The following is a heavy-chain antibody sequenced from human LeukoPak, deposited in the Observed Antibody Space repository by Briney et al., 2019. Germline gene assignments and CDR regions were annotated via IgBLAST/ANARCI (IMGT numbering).Heavy chain of an antibody. Sequence: GGSLRLSCAASGFTFSQYWMSWVRQAPGKGLEWVSAISGSGGSTYYADSVKGRFTISRDNSKNTLYLQMNSLRAEDTAVYYCAKDGEYYYDSSGYNDYWGQGTLVTVSS. V-gene: IGHV3-23*01. J-gene: IGHJ4*02. CDR1: GFTFSQYW. D-gene: IGHD3-22*01. CDR3: AKDGEYYYDSSGYNDY. CDR2: ISGSGGST.